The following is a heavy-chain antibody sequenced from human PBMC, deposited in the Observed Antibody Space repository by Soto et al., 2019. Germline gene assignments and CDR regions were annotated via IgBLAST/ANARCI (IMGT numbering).Heavy chain of an antibody. J-gene: IGHJ4*02. D-gene: IGHD5-12*01. Sequence: GASVKVSCKASGGTFSSYALTWVRQAPGQGLEWMGEIVLISGSVNYAQKFQGRVTITADGSADTAHMDLSSLTYEDTAVYFCASAGFSPSAYAYWGQGTLVTVSS. CDR2: IVLISGSV. CDR3: ASAGFSPSAYAY. CDR1: GGTFSSYA. V-gene: IGHV1-69*13.